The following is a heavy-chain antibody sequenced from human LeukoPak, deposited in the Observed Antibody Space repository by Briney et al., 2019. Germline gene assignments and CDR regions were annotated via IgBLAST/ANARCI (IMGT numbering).Heavy chain of an antibody. J-gene: IGHJ4*02. CDR2: ITNSGNSK. V-gene: IGHV3-48*04. CDR1: EFTFSSYS. CDR3: ARYSYKHDC. Sequence: GGSLRLSCAASEFTFSSYSMNWVRQAPGKGLEWVSYITNSGNSKSYADSVKGRFTISRDNAKNSLYLQMNNVRAEDTAVYYCARYSYKHDCWGQGTLVTVSS. D-gene: IGHD2-15*01.